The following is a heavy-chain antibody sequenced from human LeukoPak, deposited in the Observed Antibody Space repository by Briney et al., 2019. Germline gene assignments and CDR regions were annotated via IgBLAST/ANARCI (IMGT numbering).Heavy chain of an antibody. CDR3: ARRRGYCSGGSCYSRYYYYYYMDV. CDR1: GGSISSSSYY. V-gene: IGHV4-39*07. Sequence: SETLSLTCTVSGGSISSSSYYWSWIRQPPGKGLEWIGEINHSGSTNYNPSLKSRVTISVDTSKNQFSLKLSSVTAADTAVYYCARRRGYCSGGSCYSRYYYYYYMDVWGKGTTVTVSS. D-gene: IGHD2-15*01. CDR2: INHSGST. J-gene: IGHJ6*03.